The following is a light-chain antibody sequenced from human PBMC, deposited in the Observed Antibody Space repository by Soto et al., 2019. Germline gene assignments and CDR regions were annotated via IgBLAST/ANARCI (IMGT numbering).Light chain of an antibody. Sequence: EFELTQSPGSLPLSPGERATLSCRASQTVRNNYLAWYQQKPGQAPRLLIYDASSRATGIPDRFSGGGSGTDFTLTISRLEPEDFAVYYCQQRSAWPPITFGQGTRLEIK. V-gene: IGKV3D-20*02. CDR1: QTVRNNY. CDR3: QQRSAWPPIT. J-gene: IGKJ5*01. CDR2: DAS.